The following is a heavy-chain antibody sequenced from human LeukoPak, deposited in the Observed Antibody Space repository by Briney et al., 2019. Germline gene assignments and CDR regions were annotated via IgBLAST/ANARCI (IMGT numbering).Heavy chain of an antibody. D-gene: IGHD3-22*01. Sequence: GGSLRLSCAASGFTFSSAWMSWVRQAPGKGLEWVGRIKSKTDGGTTDYAAPVKGRFTISRGNSKNTLYLQMNSLRAEDTAVYYCAKDSSGYALQHWGQGTLVTVSS. CDR2: IKSKTDGGTT. V-gene: IGHV3-15*01. CDR1: GFTFSSAW. CDR3: AKDSSGYALQH. J-gene: IGHJ1*01.